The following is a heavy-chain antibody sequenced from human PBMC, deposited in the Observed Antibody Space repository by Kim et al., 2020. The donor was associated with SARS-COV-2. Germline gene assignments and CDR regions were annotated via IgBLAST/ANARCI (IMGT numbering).Heavy chain of an antibody. D-gene: IGHD2-2*02. V-gene: IGHV3-21*01. CDR3: ARYCSSTSCYTTGYYYYGMDV. Sequence: GGSLRLSCAASGFTFSSYSMNWVRQAPGKGLEWVSSISSSSSYIYYADSVKGRFTISRDNAKNSLYLQMNSLRAEDTAVYYCARYCSSTSCYTTGYYYYGMDVWGQGTTVTVSS. CDR1: GFTFSSYS. J-gene: IGHJ6*02. CDR2: ISSSSSYI.